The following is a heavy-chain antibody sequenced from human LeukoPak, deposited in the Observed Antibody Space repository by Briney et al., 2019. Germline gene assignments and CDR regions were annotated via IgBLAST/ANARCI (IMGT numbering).Heavy chain of an antibody. Sequence: PSETLSLTCAVYGGSFSGYYWSWIRQPPGKGLEWIGEINHSGSTNYNPSLKSRVTISVDTSKNQFSLKLSSVTAADTAVYYCAKSRDPGLFDYWGQGTLVTVAS. CDR1: GGSFSGYY. V-gene: IGHV4-34*01. D-gene: IGHD3/OR15-3a*01. CDR2: INHSGST. J-gene: IGHJ4*02. CDR3: AKSRDPGLFDY.